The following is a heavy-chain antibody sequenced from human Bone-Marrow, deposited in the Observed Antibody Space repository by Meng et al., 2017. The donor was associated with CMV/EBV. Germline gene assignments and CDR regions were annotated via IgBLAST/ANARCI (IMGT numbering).Heavy chain of an antibody. J-gene: IGHJ6*02. CDR2: ISAYNGNT. CDR3: ARDCTNGVCWYYYYYGMDV. CDR1: GGTFTSYG. V-gene: IGHV1-18*01. Sequence: ASVKVSCKASGGTFTSYGISWVRQAPGQGLEWMGWISAYNGNTNYAQKLQGRVTMTTDTSTSTAYMELRSLRSDDTAVYYGARDCTNGVCWYYYYYGMDVWGQGTTVTVFS. D-gene: IGHD2-8*01.